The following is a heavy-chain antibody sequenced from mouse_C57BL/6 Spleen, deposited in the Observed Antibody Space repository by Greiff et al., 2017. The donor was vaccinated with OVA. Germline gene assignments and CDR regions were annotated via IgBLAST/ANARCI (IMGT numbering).Heavy chain of an antibody. CDR1: GFSFTSYG. CDR2: IWSGGST. V-gene: IGHV2-2*01. J-gene: IGHJ4*01. Sequence: VMLVESGPGLVQPSQRLSITCTVSGFSFTSYGVHWVRQSPGKGLEWLGVIWSGGSTDYNAAFISRLSISKDNSKSQVFFKMNSLQADDTAIYYCARRGLRGAMDYWGQGTSVTVSS. CDR3: ARRGLRGAMDY. D-gene: IGHD2-2*01.